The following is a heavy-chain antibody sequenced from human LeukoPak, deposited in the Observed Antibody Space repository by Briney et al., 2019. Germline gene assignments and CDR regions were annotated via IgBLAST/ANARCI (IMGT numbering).Heavy chain of an antibody. D-gene: IGHD2-15*01. CDR3: ARDRDPYCSGGSCLLGYYYGMDV. Sequence: GGSLRLSCAASVFTFSSYSMNWVRQAPWKGLEWVSSISSSSSYIYYADSVKGRFTISRDNAKNSLYLQMNSLRAEDTAVYYCARDRDPYCSGGSCLLGYYYGMDVWGQGTTVTVSS. CDR2: ISSSSSYI. V-gene: IGHV3-21*01. CDR1: VFTFSSYS. J-gene: IGHJ6*02.